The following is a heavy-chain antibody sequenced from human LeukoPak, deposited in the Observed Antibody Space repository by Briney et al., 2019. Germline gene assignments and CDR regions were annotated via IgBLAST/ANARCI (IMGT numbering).Heavy chain of an antibody. CDR3: AKKAVGHYCMDV. J-gene: IGHJ6*03. CDR1: GFAFSSYA. CDR2: ISGSGGTT. Sequence: GGSLRLSCAASGFAFSSYAMSWVRQAPGKGLEWVSLISGSGGTTYYAESVKGRFTISRDNSKNTLYLQMNSLRAEDTAVYYCAKKAVGHYCMDVWGKGTTVTVSS. V-gene: IGHV3-23*01.